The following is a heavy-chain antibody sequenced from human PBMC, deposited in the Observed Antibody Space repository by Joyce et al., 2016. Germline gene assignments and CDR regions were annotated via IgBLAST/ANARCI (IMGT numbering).Heavy chain of an antibody. V-gene: IGHV3-21*01. CDR3: ARSSYTNGIFDY. J-gene: IGHJ4*02. CDR2: LSSSSSYI. CDR1: GFTFSSYS. Sequence: EVQLVESGGGLVKPGGSLRLSCAASGFTFSSYSMSWVRQGPGKGLEWVSSLSSSSSYIEYTDSVKGRFTISRDNAKNSLYLQMNSLRVEDTAVYYCARSSYTNGIFDYWGQGTLVTVSS. D-gene: IGHD2-8*01.